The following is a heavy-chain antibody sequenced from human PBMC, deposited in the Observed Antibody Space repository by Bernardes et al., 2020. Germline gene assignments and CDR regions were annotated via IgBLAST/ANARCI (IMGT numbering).Heavy chain of an antibody. V-gene: IGHV1-24*01. J-gene: IGHJ5*02. D-gene: IGHD3-3*01. CDR3: ATSTIFGVAPNWFDP. CDR1: GYTLTELS. CDR2: FDPEDGET. Sequence: VSCKVSGYTLTELSMHWVRQAPGKGLEWMGGFDPEDGETIYAQKFQGRVTMTEDTSTDTAYMELSSLRSEDTAVYYCATSTIFGVAPNWFDPWGQGTLVTVSS.